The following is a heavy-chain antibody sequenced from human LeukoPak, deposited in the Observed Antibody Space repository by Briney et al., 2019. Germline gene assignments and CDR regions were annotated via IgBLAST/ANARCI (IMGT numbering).Heavy chain of an antibody. CDR3: AGESIVGATTGFDY. CDR1: GFTFSSYS. J-gene: IGHJ4*02. D-gene: IGHD1-26*01. V-gene: IGHV3-21*01. CDR2: ISSSSSYI. Sequence: GGSLRLSCAASGFTFSSYSMNWVRQAPGKGLEWVSSISSSSSYIYYADSVKGRFTISRDNAKNSLYLQMNSLRAEDTAVYYCAGESIVGATTGFDYWGQGTLVTVSS.